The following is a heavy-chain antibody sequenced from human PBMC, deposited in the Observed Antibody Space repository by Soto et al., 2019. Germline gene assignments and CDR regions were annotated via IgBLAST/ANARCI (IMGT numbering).Heavy chain of an antibody. D-gene: IGHD3-16*01. J-gene: IGHJ4*02. CDR2: IIPIFCTA. Sequence: QVQLVQSGAEVKKPGSSVKVSCKASGGTFSSYAISWVRQAPGQGLEWMGGIIPIFCTANYAQKFQGRVKITAGESKSTAYMELSSLRSEDTAVYYCAGSGYYDYVWGTDGYWGQGTLVTVSS. CDR3: AGSGYYDYVWGTDGY. CDR1: GGTFSSYA. V-gene: IGHV1-69*01.